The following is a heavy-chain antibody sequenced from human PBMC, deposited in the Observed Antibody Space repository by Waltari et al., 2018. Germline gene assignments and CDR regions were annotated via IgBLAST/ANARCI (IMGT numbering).Heavy chain of an antibody. J-gene: IGHJ4*02. CDR3: ATCYYYDSSGNYYVSDY. D-gene: IGHD3-22*01. V-gene: IGHV3-74*01. CDR1: GITFSRYW. CDR2: INRDGGST. Sequence: EVQLVESGGGLVQPGGSLRLSCAASGITFSRYWMHWVRQAPGKGLVWVSRINRDGGSTSYADSGKGRFTISRDNAKNTLYLQMNSLRAEDTAVYYCATCYYYDSSGNYYVSDYWGQGTLVTVSS.